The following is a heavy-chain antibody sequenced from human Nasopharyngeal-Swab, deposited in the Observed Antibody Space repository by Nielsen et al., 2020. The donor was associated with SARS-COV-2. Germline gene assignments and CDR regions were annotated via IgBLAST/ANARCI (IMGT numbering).Heavy chain of an antibody. V-gene: IGHV1-69*13. CDR2: IIPIFGTA. CDR1: GGTFSSYA. CDR3: AGWDIVVVPAAQSDYYYYYGRDG. Sequence: SVNVSCKASGGTFSSYAISWVRQAPGQGLEWMGGIIPIFGTANYAQKFQGRVTITADESTSTAYMELSSLRSEDTAVYYCAGWDIVVVPAAQSDYYYYYGRDGWGQGTTVTVSS. J-gene: IGHJ6*02. D-gene: IGHD2-2*01.